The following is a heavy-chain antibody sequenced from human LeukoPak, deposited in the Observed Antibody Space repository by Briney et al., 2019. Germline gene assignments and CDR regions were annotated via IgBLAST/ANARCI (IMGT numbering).Heavy chain of an antibody. CDR1: GFTFSSYG. Sequence: GGSLRLSCAASGFTFSSYGMHWVRQAPGKGMEWVAAIWYDGSNKYYADSVKGRFTISRDNSKNTLYLQMNSLRAEDTAVYYCARDATGDGEVEYYFDYWGQGTLVTVSS. CDR2: IWYDGSNK. D-gene: IGHD7-27*01. V-gene: IGHV3-33*01. CDR3: ARDATGDGEVEYYFDY. J-gene: IGHJ4*02.